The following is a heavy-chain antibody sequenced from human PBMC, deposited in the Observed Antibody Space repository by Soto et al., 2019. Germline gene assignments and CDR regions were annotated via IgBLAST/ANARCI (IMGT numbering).Heavy chain of an antibody. CDR3: ARGEQYSGRIFDY. CDR2: TYYRSKWYY. CDR1: GDSVSSNSAG. J-gene: IGHJ4*01. Sequence: SQTLSLTCAITGDSVSSNSAGWSWVRQHPSRGLEWLGRTYYRSKWYYEYAVSVRGRITINPDTSKNQYSLQLNSVTPEDTAVYFCARGEQYSGRIFDYWGQGTLVTVSS. D-gene: IGHD1-26*01. V-gene: IGHV6-1*01.